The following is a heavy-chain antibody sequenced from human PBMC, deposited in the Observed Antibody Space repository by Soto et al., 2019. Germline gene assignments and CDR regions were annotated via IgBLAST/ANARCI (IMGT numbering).Heavy chain of an antibody. CDR3: AKLRWKWELDNFDY. Sequence: GGSLRLSCATSGFTLSVNAMSWVRQAPGKGLEWVSSISGSGTSTSYADSVKGRFTISGDSSKNTLYLQMNSLRVEDTAIYYCAKLRWKWELDNFDYLGQGTLVTVSS. D-gene: IGHD1-26*01. CDR2: ISGSGTST. CDR1: GFTLSVNA. V-gene: IGHV3-23*01. J-gene: IGHJ4*02.